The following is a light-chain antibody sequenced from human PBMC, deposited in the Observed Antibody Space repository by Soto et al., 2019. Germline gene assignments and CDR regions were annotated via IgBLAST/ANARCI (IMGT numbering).Light chain of an antibody. J-gene: IGKJ1*01. CDR2: AAS. CDR1: QDISNY. Sequence: DIQMTQSPSSLSASVGDRVTITCRASQDISNYLAWYQQKPGKVPKLLIYAASTLQSGVPSRFSGSGSGTDFTLTISSLQPEDVATYYCQKYNSAPWTFAQGTKVEIK. V-gene: IGKV1-27*01. CDR3: QKYNSAPWT.